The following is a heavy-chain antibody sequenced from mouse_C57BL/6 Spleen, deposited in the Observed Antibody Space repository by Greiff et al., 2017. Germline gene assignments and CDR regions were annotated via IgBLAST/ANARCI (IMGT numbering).Heavy chain of an antibody. D-gene: IGHD2-1*01. J-gene: IGHJ4*01. Sequence: EVQVVESGGGLVKPGGSLKLSCAASGFTFSDYGMHWVRQAPEKGLEWVAYISSGSSTIYYADTVKGRFTISRDNAKNTLFLQMTSLRSEDTAMYYCARHIYYGGAMDYWGQGASVTFSS. CDR3: ARHIYYGGAMDY. CDR2: ISSGSSTI. V-gene: IGHV5-17*01. CDR1: GFTFSDYG.